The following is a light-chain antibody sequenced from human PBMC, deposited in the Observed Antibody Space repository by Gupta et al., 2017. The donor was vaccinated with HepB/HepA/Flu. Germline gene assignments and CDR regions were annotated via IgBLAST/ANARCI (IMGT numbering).Light chain of an antibody. CDR3: KQIYCTPPVT. J-gene: IGKJ4*01. V-gene: IGKV1-39*01. Sequence: DIQMTQSPSSLSASVGDRVTITCMASQSISSYLNWYQQKPGKAPKLLIYAASIWQSGVPSRFSGSGYRKDFTLTISRRQPEDFATYNSKQIYCTPPVTFGGGTKVEIK. CDR1: QSISSY. CDR2: AAS.